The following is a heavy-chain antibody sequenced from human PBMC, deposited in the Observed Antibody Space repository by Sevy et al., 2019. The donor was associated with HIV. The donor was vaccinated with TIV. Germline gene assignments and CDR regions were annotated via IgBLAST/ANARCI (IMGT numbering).Heavy chain of an antibody. V-gene: IGHV1-58*01. CDR1: GFTFTSSA. CDR2: IVVGSGNT. J-gene: IGHJ6*02. Sequence: ASVKVSCKASGFTFTSSAVEWVRQARGQRLEWIGWIVVGSGNTNYAQKFQERVTITRDMSTSTAYMELSSLRSEDTAVYYCAADPPMIRAYSSGWSSQGRYYYYGMDVWGQGTTVTVSS. D-gene: IGHD6-19*01. CDR3: AADPPMIRAYSSGWSSQGRYYYYGMDV.